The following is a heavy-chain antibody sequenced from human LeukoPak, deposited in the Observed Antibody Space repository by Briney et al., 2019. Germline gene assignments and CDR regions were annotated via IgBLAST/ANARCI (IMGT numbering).Heavy chain of an antibody. CDR3: AKDLGRYRNNYFDY. CDR2: ISGSGGGT. Sequence: PGGSLRLSCAASGFTFSSYDMSWVRQAPGKGLEWVATISGSGGGTYYADSVKGRFTISRDDSKNTLYLQMNSLRAEDTAVYYCAKDLGRYRNNYFDYWGQGTLVTGSS. D-gene: IGHD1-26*01. J-gene: IGHJ4*02. V-gene: IGHV3-23*01. CDR1: GFTFSSYD.